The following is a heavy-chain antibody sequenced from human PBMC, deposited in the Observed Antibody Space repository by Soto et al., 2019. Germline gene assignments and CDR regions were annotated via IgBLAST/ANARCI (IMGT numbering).Heavy chain of an antibody. CDR3: ARVLVVVAATWFGFYP. V-gene: IGHV3-11*01. D-gene: IGHD2-15*01. Sequence: GGSLRLSCAASGFTFSDYYMSWIRQAPGKGLEWVSYISSSGSTIYYADSAKGRFTISRDNAKNSLYLQMNSLRAEDTAVYYCARVLVVVAATWFGFYPWGQGTLVTVSS. J-gene: IGHJ5*02. CDR1: GFTFSDYY. CDR2: ISSSGSTI.